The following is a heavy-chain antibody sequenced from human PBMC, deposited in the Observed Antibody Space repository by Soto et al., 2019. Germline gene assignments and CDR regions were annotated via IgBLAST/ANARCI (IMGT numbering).Heavy chain of an antibody. V-gene: IGHV4-59*01. Sequence: SETLSLTCTVSGGSISSYYWSWIRQPPGKGLEWIGYIYYSGSTNYNPSLKSRVTISVDTSKNQFSLKLSSVTAADTAVYYCARGPRIAVAAAYNWFDPWGQGTLVTVSS. D-gene: IGHD6-19*01. CDR1: GGSISSYY. CDR3: ARGPRIAVAAAYNWFDP. CDR2: IYYSGST. J-gene: IGHJ5*02.